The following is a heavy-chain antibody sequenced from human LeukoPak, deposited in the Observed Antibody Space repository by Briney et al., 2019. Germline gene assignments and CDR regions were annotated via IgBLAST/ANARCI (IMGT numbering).Heavy chain of an antibody. D-gene: IGHD4-17*01. Sequence: SVKVSCKASGGTFSSYTISWVRQAPGQGLEGMGRIIPILGIANYAQKFQGRVTITADKSTSTAYMELSSLRSEDTAVYYCARDQTTLLFDYWGQGTLVTVSS. CDR1: GGTFSSYT. J-gene: IGHJ4*02. CDR2: IIPILGIA. V-gene: IGHV1-69*04. CDR3: ARDQTTLLFDY.